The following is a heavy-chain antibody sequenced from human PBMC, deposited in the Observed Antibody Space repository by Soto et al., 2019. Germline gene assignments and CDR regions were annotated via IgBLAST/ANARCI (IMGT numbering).Heavy chain of an antibody. V-gene: IGHV3-30*18. CDR1: GFTFSSYG. CDR3: AKDGSGWYVGFDY. Sequence: QVQLVESGGGVVQPGRSLRLSCAASGFTFSSYGMHWVRQAPGKGLEWVAVISYDGSNKYYADSVKGRFTISRDNSKNTLYLQMNSLRAEDTAVYYCAKDGSGWYVGFDYWGQGTLVTVSS. CDR2: ISYDGSNK. J-gene: IGHJ4*02. D-gene: IGHD6-19*01.